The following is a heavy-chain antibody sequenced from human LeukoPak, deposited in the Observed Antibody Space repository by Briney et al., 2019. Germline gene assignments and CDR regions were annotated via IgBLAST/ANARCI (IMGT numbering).Heavy chain of an antibody. V-gene: IGHV1-18*01. D-gene: IGHD6-13*01. Sequence: ASVKVSCKASGYTFTSYGISWVRQAPGQGLEWMGWISAYNGNTNYAQKLQGRVTMTTDTSTSTAYMELSGLRSDDTAVYYCARDGVYSTNFDAFDIWGQGTMVTVSS. CDR1: GYTFTSYG. CDR2: ISAYNGNT. CDR3: ARDGVYSTNFDAFDI. J-gene: IGHJ3*02.